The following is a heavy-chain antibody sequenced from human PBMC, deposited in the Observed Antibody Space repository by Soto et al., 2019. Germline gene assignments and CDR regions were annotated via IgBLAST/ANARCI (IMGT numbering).Heavy chain of an antibody. J-gene: IGHJ5*02. CDR3: AHRGYGDCPRDNWFDP. CDR2: IYWNDDK. Sequence: SGPTLVNPTQTLTLTCTFSGFSLSSGGVGVGWIRQPPGKGLEWLALIYWNDDKRYSPSLKSRLTITKDTSKNQVVLLMTNMDPVDTATYYCAHRGYGDCPRDNWFDPWGQGTLVTVSS. V-gene: IGHV2-5*01. D-gene: IGHD4-17*01. CDR1: GFSLSSGGVG.